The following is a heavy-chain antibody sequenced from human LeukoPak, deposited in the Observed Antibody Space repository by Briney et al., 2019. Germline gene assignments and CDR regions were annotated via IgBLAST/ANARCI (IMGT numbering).Heavy chain of an antibody. CDR3: ARDRGSFTFGGVIEANWFDP. CDR1: GYTFTGYY. D-gene: IGHD3-16*01. CDR2: INPNSGGT. Sequence: ASVTVSCKASGYTFTGYYMHWVRQAPGQGLERMGWINPNSGGTNYAQKFQGRVTMTRDTSISTAYMELSRLRSDDTAVYYCARDRGSFTFGGVIEANWFDPWGQGTLVTVSS. V-gene: IGHV1-2*02. J-gene: IGHJ5*02.